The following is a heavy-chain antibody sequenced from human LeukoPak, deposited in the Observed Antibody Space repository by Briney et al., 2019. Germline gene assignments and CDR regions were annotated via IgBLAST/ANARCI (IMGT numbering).Heavy chain of an antibody. CDR1: GYTFTSYY. J-gene: IGHJ4*02. V-gene: IGHV1-46*01. CDR3: ARGGPRTVTTGHGFDY. CDR2: INPSGGST. Sequence: ASVKVSCKASGYTFTSYYMHWVRQAPGQELEWMGIINPSGGSTSYAQKFQGRVTMTRDTSTSTVYMELSSLRSEDTAVYYCARGGPRTVTTGHGFDYWGQGTLVTVSS. D-gene: IGHD4-11*01.